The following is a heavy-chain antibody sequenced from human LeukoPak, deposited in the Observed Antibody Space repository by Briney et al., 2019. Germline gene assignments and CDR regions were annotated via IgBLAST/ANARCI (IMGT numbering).Heavy chain of an antibody. Sequence: SETLSLTCAVYGGSFSGYYWSWIRQPPGKGLEWIGEINHSGSTNYNPSPKSRVTISVDTSKNQFSLKLSSVTAADTAVYYCARRGYSYDLYYFDYWGQGTLVTVSS. CDR3: ARRGYSYDLYYFDY. J-gene: IGHJ4*02. D-gene: IGHD5-18*01. CDR1: GGSFSGYY. CDR2: INHSGST. V-gene: IGHV4-34*01.